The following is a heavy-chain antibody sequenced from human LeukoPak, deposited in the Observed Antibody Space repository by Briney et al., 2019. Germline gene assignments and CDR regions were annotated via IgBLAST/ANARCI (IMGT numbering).Heavy chain of an antibody. D-gene: IGHD2-21*02. V-gene: IGHV4-34*01. CDR2: INHSGST. CDR3: ARSDYYYYYYMDV. Sequence: SETLSLTCAVYGGSFSGYYWSWIRQPPGKGLEWIGEINHSGSTNYNPSLKSRVTISVDTSKNQFSLKLSSVTAADTAVYYCARSDYYYYYYMDVWGKGTTVTVSS. CDR1: GGSFSGYY. J-gene: IGHJ6*03.